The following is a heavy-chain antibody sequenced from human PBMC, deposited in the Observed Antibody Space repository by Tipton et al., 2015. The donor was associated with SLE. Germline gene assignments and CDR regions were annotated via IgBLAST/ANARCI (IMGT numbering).Heavy chain of an antibody. CDR3: ARDLGSSGSFDY. J-gene: IGHJ4*02. V-gene: IGHV4-59*01. CDR1: GGSISSYY. CDR2: IYYSGSI. Sequence: TLSLTCTVSGGSISSYYWSWIRQPPGKGLEWIGYIYYSGSINYNPSLKSRVTISVDTSKNQFSLKLSSVTAADTAVYYCARDLGSSGSFDYWGQGTLVTASS. D-gene: IGHD6-13*01.